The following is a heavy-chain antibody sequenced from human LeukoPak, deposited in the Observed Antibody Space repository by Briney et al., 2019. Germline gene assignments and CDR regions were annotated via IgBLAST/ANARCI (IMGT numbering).Heavy chain of an antibody. CDR3: ARLSKAYNWDEYYYYYFLYG. J-gene: IGHJ6*03. CDR2: MNPNSGNT. Sequence: ASVKVSCKASGYTFTSSDINWVRQATGQGLEWMGWMNPNSGNTGYAQKFQGRVTMTRDISTSTAYMELTNLRSEDTATYYCARLSKAYNWDEYYYYYFLYGWGKGTTVIVSS. V-gene: IGHV1-8*01. D-gene: IGHD1-1*01. CDR1: GYTFTSSD.